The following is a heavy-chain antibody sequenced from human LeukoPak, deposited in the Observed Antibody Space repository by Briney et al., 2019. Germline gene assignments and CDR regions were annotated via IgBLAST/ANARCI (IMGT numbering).Heavy chain of an antibody. J-gene: IGHJ4*02. V-gene: IGHV3-48*04. CDR1: GFTFNSYG. CDR2: ISGSGRTI. D-gene: IGHD6-6*01. CDR3: ARDSHYSSSSNNAFDY. Sequence: GGSLRLSCAASGFTFNSYGMDWVRQAPGKGLEWVSYISGSGRTINHADSVKGRFTISRDNAKNSLYLQMSSLRAEDTAVYYCARDSHYSSSSNNAFDYWGRGTLVTVSS.